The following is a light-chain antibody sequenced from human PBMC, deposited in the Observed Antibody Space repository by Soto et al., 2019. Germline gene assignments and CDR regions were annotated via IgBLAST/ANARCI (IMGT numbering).Light chain of an antibody. CDR3: QQSYSPPYS. Sequence: DLPMTQSPSSLSASVGDRVTITCRASQSISNYLNWYQQKPGKAPKVLIYAASSLRSGVPSRFTGSASGTDFTLIIISLQPEDFATYYCQQSYSPPYSFGQGTKLEIK. CDR2: AAS. J-gene: IGKJ2*01. CDR1: QSISNY. V-gene: IGKV1-39*01.